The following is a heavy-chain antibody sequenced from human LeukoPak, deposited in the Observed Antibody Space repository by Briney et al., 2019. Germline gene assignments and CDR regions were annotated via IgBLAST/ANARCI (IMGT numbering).Heavy chain of an antibody. D-gene: IGHD3-16*01. CDR1: GFTFSNAW. V-gene: IGHV3-7*01. CDR3: TRVGVGGY. J-gene: IGHJ4*02. CDR2: ISPDGSDK. Sequence: GGSLRLSCAASGFTFSNAWMTWVRQAPGKGLEWVANISPDGSDKYYVDSVKGRFTISRDNAKDSLFLQMNSLRAEDTAMYFCTRVGVGGYWGQGTLVTVSS.